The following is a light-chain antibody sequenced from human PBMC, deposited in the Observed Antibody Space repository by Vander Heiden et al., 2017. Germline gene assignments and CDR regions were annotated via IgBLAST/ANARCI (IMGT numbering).Light chain of an antibody. V-gene: IGLV6-57*01. CDR3: QSYDSSIYVV. CDR2: EDN. CDR1: SGSSASKD. Sequence: NFMLTQPHPVSASPGHTVTNSCTRISGSSASKDVQWYQQRPGSSPTTVIYEDNQRPSGVPDRFSGSIDSSSNSASLTISGLKTEDEADYYCQSYDSSIYVVFGGGTKLTVL. J-gene: IGLJ2*01.